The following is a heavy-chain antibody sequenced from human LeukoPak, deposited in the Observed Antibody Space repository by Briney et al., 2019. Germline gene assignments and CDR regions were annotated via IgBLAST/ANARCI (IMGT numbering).Heavy chain of an antibody. CDR1: GYSISSGFH. D-gene: IGHD3-22*01. J-gene: IGHJ6*03. CDR3: ARDGRYYDSRYYDYIDV. CDR2: IYHTGST. V-gene: IGHV4-38-2*02. Sequence: PSETLSLTCAVSGYSISSGFHWGWIRQPPGKGLEWIGNIYHTGSTYYNPSLQSRVSMSMDTSKNQFSLKLTSVTAADTAVYYCARDGRYYDSRYYDYIDVWGKGTTVTVSS.